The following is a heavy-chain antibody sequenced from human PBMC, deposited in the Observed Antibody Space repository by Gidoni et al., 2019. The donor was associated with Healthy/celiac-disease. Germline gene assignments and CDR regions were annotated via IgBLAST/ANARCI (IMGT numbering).Heavy chain of an antibody. V-gene: IGHV3-21*01. D-gene: IGHD6-19*01. J-gene: IGHJ4*02. CDR1: GFPFSSYS. CDR3: ARYGYSSGWGYYFDY. CDR2: ISSSSSYI. Sequence: EVQLVESGGGLVKPGGSLRLSCAASGFPFSSYSMNWVRQAPGKGLEWVSSISSSSSYIYYADSVKGRFTISRDNAKNSLYLQMNSLRAEDTAVYYCARYGYSSGWGYYFDYWGQGTLVTVSS.